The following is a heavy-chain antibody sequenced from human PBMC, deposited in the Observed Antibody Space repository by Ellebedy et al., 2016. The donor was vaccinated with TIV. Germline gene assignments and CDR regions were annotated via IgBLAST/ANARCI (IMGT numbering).Heavy chain of an antibody. D-gene: IGHD6-19*01. Sequence: ASVKVSXXGSGYMFSAYYITWVRQAPGQGLECMGCVSAYNGDTYYAQKFQGRVTMTTDTSTSTAYMELRSLRSDDTAVYYCARQESSGWHDPIDYWGQGTLVTVSS. V-gene: IGHV1-18*01. CDR1: GYMFSAYY. CDR3: ARQESSGWHDPIDY. CDR2: VSAYNGDT. J-gene: IGHJ4*02.